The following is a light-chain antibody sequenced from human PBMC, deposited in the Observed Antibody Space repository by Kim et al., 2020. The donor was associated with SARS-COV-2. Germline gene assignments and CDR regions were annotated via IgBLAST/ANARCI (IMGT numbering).Light chain of an antibody. CDR1: NIETKS. J-gene: IGLJ2*01. CDR2: FDS. V-gene: IGLV3-21*03. Sequence: APGKTAMIPCGGNNIETKSVHWHQQKPGQASVLVVYFDSDRPSGIPERFSGSISGNTATLTISRVEAGDEADYYCQVWHSSSGHVVFGGGTKLTVL. CDR3: QVWHSSSGHVV.